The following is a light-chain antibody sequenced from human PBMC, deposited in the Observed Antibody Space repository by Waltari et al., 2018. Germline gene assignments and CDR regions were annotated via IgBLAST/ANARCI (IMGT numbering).Light chain of an antibody. CDR3: FSYADGRSLV. CDR2: EGT. V-gene: IGLV2-23*01. CDR1: STDLGSPTL. J-gene: IGLJ2*01. Sequence: QSALTQPASVSGSPGQSLTISCTGSSTDLGSPTLVSWYQHPPDQAPKLLIYEGTERPSGISHRFSGSKSGNTASLTISTLQAEDEADYYCFSYADGRSLVFGGGTKLTVL.